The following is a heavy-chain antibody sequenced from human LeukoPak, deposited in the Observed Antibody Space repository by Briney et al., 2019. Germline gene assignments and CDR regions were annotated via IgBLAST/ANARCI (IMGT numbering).Heavy chain of an antibody. Sequence: AAVKVSCKASGYTFTSYGISWVRQARGQGFEGMGWISAYNGNTIYAQTLQGRVTMTTDTSTSTAYMELRSLRSDDTAVYYCARDPDSSGYIGFDYWGQGTLVIVSS. CDR3: ARDPDSSGYIGFDY. J-gene: IGHJ4*02. CDR1: GYTFTSYG. CDR2: ISAYNGNT. V-gene: IGHV1-18*01. D-gene: IGHD3-22*01.